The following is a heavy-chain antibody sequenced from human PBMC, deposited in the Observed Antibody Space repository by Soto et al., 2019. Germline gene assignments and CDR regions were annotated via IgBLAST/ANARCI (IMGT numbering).Heavy chain of an antibody. J-gene: IGHJ3*02. V-gene: IGHV3-48*02. CDR3: AVAGYSSSWGAFDI. D-gene: IGHD6-13*01. Sequence: EVQLVESGGGLVQPGGSLRLSCAASGFTFSSYSMNWVRQAPGKGLEWVSYITTSSTTIYYADSVKGRFTISRDNVKKSLYLQMNSLRDEDTAVYYCAVAGYSSSWGAFDIWGQGTMVTVSS. CDR1: GFTFSSYS. CDR2: ITTSSTTI.